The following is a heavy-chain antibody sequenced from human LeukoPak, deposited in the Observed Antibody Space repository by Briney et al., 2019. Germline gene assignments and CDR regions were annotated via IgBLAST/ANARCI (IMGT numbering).Heavy chain of an antibody. V-gene: IGHV1-69*01. CDR3: ARLLRYFDWTHNGSFDY. D-gene: IGHD3-9*01. CDR2: VIPIFGTA. CDR1: GGTFSSYA. J-gene: IGHJ4*02. Sequence: SVKVSCKASGGTFSSYAISWVRQAPGQGLEWMGGVIPIFGTANYAQKFQGRVTITADESTSTAYMELSSLRSEDTAVYYCARLLRYFDWTHNGSFDYWGQGTLVTVSS.